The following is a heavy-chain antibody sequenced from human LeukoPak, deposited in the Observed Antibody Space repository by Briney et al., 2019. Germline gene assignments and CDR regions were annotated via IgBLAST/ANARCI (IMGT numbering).Heavy chain of an antibody. J-gene: IGHJ4*02. CDR1: GFSFGSYA. D-gene: IGHD6-13*01. Sequence: GGSLRLSCAASGFSFGSYAMSWVRQAAGKGLEWVSEICGSVSGSGDCTHYADSVKGRFTISRDNSKKTLYLQMNSLRAEDTAVYYCAKDRTPLYSNSWSYFDYWGQGTRVTVSP. V-gene: IGHV3-23*01. CDR2: ICGSVSGSGDCT. CDR3: AKDRTPLYSNSWSYFDY.